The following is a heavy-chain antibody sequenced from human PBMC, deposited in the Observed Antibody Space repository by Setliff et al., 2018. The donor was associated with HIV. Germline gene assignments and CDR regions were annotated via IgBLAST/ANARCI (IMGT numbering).Heavy chain of an antibody. V-gene: IGHV3-74*01. Sequence: GGSLRLSCAASGFTFDRYWMHWVRQAPGKGLVWVSRVNSDGSSKTYADSVKDRFTISRDNAKNTLYLQMNSLRGEDTALYYCSLGYCSGGSCYSDPEVAFDIWGQGTLVT. J-gene: IGHJ3*02. CDR2: VNSDGSSK. D-gene: IGHD2-15*01. CDR3: SLGYCSGGSCYSDPEVAFDI. CDR1: GFTFDRYW.